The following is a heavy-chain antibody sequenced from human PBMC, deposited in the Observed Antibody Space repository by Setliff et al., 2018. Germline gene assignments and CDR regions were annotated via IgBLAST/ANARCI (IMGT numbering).Heavy chain of an antibody. Sequence: SETLSLTCTVSDGSLYSGNYYWTWIRQPAGKALEWIGHIHGTEGTHYNPSLESRATISRDKSPNQFSLMLRSVTAADTALYYCARGYYNGRGYYYLPCSFDSWGRGIVVTVSS. D-gene: IGHD3-10*01. V-gene: IGHV4-61*09. J-gene: IGHJ4*02. CDR3: ARGYYNGRGYYYLPCSFDS. CDR2: IHGTEGT. CDR1: DGSLYSGNYY.